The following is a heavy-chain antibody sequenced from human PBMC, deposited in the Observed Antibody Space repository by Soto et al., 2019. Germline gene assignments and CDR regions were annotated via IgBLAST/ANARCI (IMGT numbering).Heavy chain of an antibody. V-gene: IGHV3-21*01. CDR2: ISSSSSYI. CDR1: GFTFSSYS. J-gene: IGHJ4*02. D-gene: IGHD5-18*01. Sequence: EVQLVESGGGLVQPGGSLRLSCAASGFTFSSYSMNWVRQAPGKGLEWVSSISSSSSYIYYADSVKGRFTISRDNAKNSLYLQMNSLRAEDTAVYYCAREEDTAMGDFDYWGQGTLVTVSS. CDR3: AREEDTAMGDFDY.